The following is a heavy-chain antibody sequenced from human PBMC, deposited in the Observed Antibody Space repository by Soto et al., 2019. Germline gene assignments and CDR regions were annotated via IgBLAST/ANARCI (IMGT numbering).Heavy chain of an antibody. D-gene: IGHD4-17*01. CDR3: ARHEDDYGDERGFDY. V-gene: IGHV4-39*01. J-gene: IGHJ4*02. CDR1: GGSISSNNYF. Sequence: QLQLQESGPGLVKPSETLSLTCTVSGGSISSNNYFWGWIRQPPGKGLEWIGSIYYSGSTYYNPSPKSRLTMSVDTSKNQFSLKLISVTAADTAVYYCARHEDDYGDERGFDYWGQGTLVTVSS. CDR2: IYYSGST.